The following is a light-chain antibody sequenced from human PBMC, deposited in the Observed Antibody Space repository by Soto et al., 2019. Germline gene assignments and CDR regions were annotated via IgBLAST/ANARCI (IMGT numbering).Light chain of an antibody. CDR3: QQRSDWPIT. J-gene: IGKJ5*01. CDR2: DVS. CDR1: QSVGTY. Sequence: IVLTQFPATLSLSPGETATLSCRASQSVGTYLAWYQQKPGQAPRLLIYDVSTRATGIPARFSGSGSGTDFTPTITNLEPEDFAVYSCQQRSDWPITFGQGTRLEIK. V-gene: IGKV3-11*01.